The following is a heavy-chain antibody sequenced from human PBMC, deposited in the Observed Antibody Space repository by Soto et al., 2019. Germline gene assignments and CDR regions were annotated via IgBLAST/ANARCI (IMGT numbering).Heavy chain of an antibody. D-gene: IGHD1-26*01. CDR2: ISYSGTI. J-gene: IGHJ4*02. V-gene: IGHV4-30-4*01. CDR3: ARDGSGSTHQFDY. Sequence: SETLSLTCIVSGASISSGDYYWSWVRQPPGKGLEWIGHISYSGTIDYSPSLKSRVTISLDTSKNQFSLNLNSVTAEDTAVYYCARDGSGSTHQFDYWGQGTLVTVSS. CDR1: GASISSGDYY.